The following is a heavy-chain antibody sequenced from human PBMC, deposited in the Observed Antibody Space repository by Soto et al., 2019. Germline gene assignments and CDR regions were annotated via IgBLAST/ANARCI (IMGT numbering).Heavy chain of an antibody. CDR2: MNGGNGNT. J-gene: IGHJ4*02. V-gene: IGHV1-3*01. Sequence: QVQLVQSGAEVKMPGASVQVFCKASGYTFTTHTMHWVRQAPGQGLEWMGWMNGGNGNTKYSQKFQGRVTFTRDTFASTAYMEMSSLRSEDTAVYYCTRLETDYWGQGTLVTVSS. CDR1: GYTFTTHT. CDR3: TRLETDY.